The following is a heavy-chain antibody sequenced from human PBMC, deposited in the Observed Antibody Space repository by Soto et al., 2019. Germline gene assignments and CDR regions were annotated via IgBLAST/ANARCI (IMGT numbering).Heavy chain of an antibody. Sequence: PSETLSLTCTVSGGSISGYYWSWIRQPPGKGLEWIGHIYYSGSTNYNPSLKSRLTISVDTSKNQFSLRLSSVTAADTAVYYCAREIMPLTNDWYFDLWGRGTLVTVSS. V-gene: IGHV4-59*12. CDR1: GGSISGYY. CDR2: IYYSGST. J-gene: IGHJ2*01. CDR3: AREIMPLTNDWYFDL. D-gene: IGHD2-8*01.